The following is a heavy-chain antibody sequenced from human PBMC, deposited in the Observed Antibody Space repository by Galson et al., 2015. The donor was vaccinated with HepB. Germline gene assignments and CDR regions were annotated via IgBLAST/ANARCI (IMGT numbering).Heavy chain of an antibody. V-gene: IGHV3-73*01. D-gene: IGHD6-19*01. CDR1: GFTFSGSA. J-gene: IGHJ4*02. Sequence: SLRLSCAASGFTFSGSAMHWVRQASGKGLEWVGRIRSKANSYATAYAASVKGRFTISRDDSKNTAYLQMNSLKTEDTAVYYCTSLSTGYSSGRDGGDFDYWGQGTLVTVSS. CDR2: IRSKANSYAT. CDR3: TSLSTGYSSGRDGGDFDY.